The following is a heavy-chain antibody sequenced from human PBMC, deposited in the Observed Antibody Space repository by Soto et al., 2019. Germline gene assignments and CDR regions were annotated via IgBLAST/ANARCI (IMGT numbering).Heavy chain of an antibody. D-gene: IGHD3-22*01. V-gene: IGHV3-23*01. Sequence: GGSLRLSCAASGFTFSSYAMSWVRQAPGKGLEWVSAISGSGGSTYYADSVKGRFTISRDNSKNTLYLQMNSLRAEDTAVYYCANPRITMIVVVLDAFDIWGQGTMVTVSS. J-gene: IGHJ3*02. CDR1: GFTFSSYA. CDR3: ANPRITMIVVVLDAFDI. CDR2: ISGSGGST.